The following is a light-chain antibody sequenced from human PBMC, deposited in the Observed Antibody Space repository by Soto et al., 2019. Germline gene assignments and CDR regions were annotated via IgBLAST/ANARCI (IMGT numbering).Light chain of an antibody. CDR2: GAS. CDR3: QHYGSSPTWT. CDR1: QSVSSNY. V-gene: IGKV3-20*01. J-gene: IGKJ1*01. Sequence: EIVLTQSPGTLSLSPGERATLSCRASQSVSSNYLAWYQQRPGQAPRLLIYGASIRATGIPDRFSGSGSGTDFTLTIGRLEAEDFAVYYCQHYGSSPTWTFGQGTKVEIK.